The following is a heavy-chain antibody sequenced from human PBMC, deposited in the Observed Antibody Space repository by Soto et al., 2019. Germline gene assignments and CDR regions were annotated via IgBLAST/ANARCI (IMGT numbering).Heavy chain of an antibody. CDR2: ISYDGSNK. J-gene: IGHJ4*02. Sequence: QVQLVESGGGVVQPGRSLRLSCAASGFTFSSYAMHWVRQAPGKGLKWVAVISYDGSNKYYADSVKGRFTISRDNSKNTLYLQMNSLRAEDTAVYYCARDEGGSYSIDYWGQGTLVTVSS. V-gene: IGHV3-30-3*01. D-gene: IGHD1-26*01. CDR3: ARDEGGSYSIDY. CDR1: GFTFSSYA.